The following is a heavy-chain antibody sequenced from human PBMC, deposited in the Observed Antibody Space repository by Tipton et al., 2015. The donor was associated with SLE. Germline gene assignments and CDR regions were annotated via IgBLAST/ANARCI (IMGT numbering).Heavy chain of an antibody. D-gene: IGHD2-21*01. Sequence: TLSLTCAVYGGSFSGYYWSWIRQPPGKGLEWTGEINHSGSTNYNPSLKSRVTISVDTSKNQFSLKLSSVTAADTAVYYCARDCKGPFAFDIWGQGTMVTVSS. J-gene: IGHJ3*02. CDR3: ARDCKGPFAFDI. CDR2: INHSGST. V-gene: IGHV4-34*01. CDR1: GGSFSGYY.